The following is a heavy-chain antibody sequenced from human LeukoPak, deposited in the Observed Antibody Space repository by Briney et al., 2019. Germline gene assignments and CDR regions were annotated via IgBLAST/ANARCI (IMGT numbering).Heavy chain of an antibody. J-gene: IGHJ6*02. CDR1: GYTFTSYD. CDR3: ARAWELLYGMDV. V-gene: IGHV1-8*01. CDR2: MNPNSGNT. Sequence: ASVKVPCKASGYTFTSYDINWVRQATGQGLEWMGWMNPNSGNTGYAQKFQGRVTMTRNTSISTAYMELSSLRSEDTAVYYCARAWELLYGMDVWGQGTTVTVSS. D-gene: IGHD1-26*01.